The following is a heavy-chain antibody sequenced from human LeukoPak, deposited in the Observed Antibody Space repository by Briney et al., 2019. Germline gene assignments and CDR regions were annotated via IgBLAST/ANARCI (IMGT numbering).Heavy chain of an antibody. V-gene: IGHV3-30*04. Sequence: PGGSLRLSCPASGFTFSNHAMHWVRQAPGKGLVWVAVISYDGSHKYYADSVKGRFTISRDNSKNTLSLQMNSLRAEDTAVYYCAKVFASGYREAYWVQGTLVTVSS. CDR2: ISYDGSHK. J-gene: IGHJ4*02. CDR1: GFTFSNHA. D-gene: IGHD5-12*01. CDR3: AKVFASGYREAY.